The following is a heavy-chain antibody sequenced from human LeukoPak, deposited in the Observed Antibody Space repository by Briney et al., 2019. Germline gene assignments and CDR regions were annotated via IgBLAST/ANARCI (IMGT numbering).Heavy chain of an antibody. V-gene: IGHV4-38-2*01. CDR2: IYHSGST. CDR1: GYSISSGYY. J-gene: IGHJ4*02. Sequence: PSETLSLTCAVSGYSISSGYYWGWIRQPPGKGLEWIGSIYHSGSTYYNPSLKSRVTISVDTSKNQFSLKLSSVTAADTAVYYCARRNRELLWFGKFDYWGQGTLVTVSS. CDR3: ARRNRELLWFGKFDY. D-gene: IGHD3-10*01.